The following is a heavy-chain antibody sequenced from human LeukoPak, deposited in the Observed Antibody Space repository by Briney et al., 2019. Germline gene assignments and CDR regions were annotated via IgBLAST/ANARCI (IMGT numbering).Heavy chain of an antibody. Sequence: GGSLRLSCAASGFTFSTYAMSWVRQAPGKGLEWVSHITASGTAMFYVDSVKGRFTISRDNAKNSLYLQMNSLRDEDTAVYYCASSGSYRFDYWGQGTLVTVSS. J-gene: IGHJ4*02. CDR1: GFTFSTYA. V-gene: IGHV3-48*02. D-gene: IGHD1-26*01. CDR2: ITASGTAM. CDR3: ASSGSYRFDY.